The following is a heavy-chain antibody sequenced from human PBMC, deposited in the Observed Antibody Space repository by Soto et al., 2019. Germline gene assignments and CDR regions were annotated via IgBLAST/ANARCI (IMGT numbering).Heavy chain of an antibody. J-gene: IGHJ4*02. Sequence: ASVKVSCKASGYTFTSFGVSWLRQAPGQGPEWMGWISGYNGKTKYANKVQGRVTLTTDTSRKTANMELRSLRSDDTAVYYCARDKMIDDFGLGSFDYWGQGTVVTSPQ. V-gene: IGHV1-18*04. CDR3: ARDKMIDDFGLGSFDY. CDR1: GYTFTSFG. CDR2: ISGYNGKT. D-gene: IGHD3-10*01.